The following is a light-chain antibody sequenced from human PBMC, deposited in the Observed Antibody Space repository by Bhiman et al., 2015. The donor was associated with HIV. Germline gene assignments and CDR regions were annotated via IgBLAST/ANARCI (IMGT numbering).Light chain of an antibody. Sequence: QSALTQPRSVSGSPGQSVTISCTGTSSDVGGYNYVSWCQQHPGQAPKLMIYEVSKRPSGVPDRFTGSKSGNTASLTVSGLQAEDEADYYCTSYAGSINPLYVFGTGTKVTVL. CDR3: TSYAGSINPLYV. V-gene: IGLV2-8*01. CDR1: SSDVGGYNY. CDR2: EVS. J-gene: IGLJ1*01.